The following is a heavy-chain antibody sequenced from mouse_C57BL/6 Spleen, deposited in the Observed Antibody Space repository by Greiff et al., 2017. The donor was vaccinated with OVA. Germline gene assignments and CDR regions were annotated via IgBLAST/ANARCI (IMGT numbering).Heavy chain of an antibody. J-gene: IGHJ1*03. CDR1: GFSFTSYG. CDR3: AKRGIYYGSSPSWYFDV. Sequence: VKLLESGPGLVAPSQSLSITCTVSGFSFTSYGVDWVRQPPGKGLEWLGVIWGGGSTNYNSALMSRLSISKDNSKSQVFLKMNSLQTDDTAMYYCAKRGIYYGSSPSWYFDVWGTGTTVTVSS. CDR2: IWGGGST. D-gene: IGHD1-1*01. V-gene: IGHV2-9*01.